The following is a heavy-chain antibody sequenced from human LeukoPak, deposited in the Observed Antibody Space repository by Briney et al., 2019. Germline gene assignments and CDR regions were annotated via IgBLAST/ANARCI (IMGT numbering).Heavy chain of an antibody. CDR2: IYSGGST. V-gene: IGHV3-66*01. D-gene: IGHD3-10*01. CDR1: GFTVSSNY. CDR3: AQGGGSGSYYTDY. Sequence: GGSLRLSCAASGFTVSSNYMSWVRQAPGKGLEWVSVIYSGGSTYYADSVKGRFTISRDNSKNTLYLQMNSLGAEDTAVYYCAQGGGSGSYYTDYWGQGTLVTVSS. J-gene: IGHJ4*02.